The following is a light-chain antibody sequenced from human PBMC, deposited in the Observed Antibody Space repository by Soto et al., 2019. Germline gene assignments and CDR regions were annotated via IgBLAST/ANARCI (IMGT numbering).Light chain of an antibody. Sequence: QSALTQPPSVSGSPGQSVTISCTGTSSDVGSDNRVSWYQQPPDTAPKLMIYEVSNRPSGVPDRFSGSKSGNTAALTISGLQAEDEADYYCSSYTSSSTHVFGTWTKLTVL. V-gene: IGLV2-18*02. CDR2: EVS. CDR1: SSDVGSDNR. J-gene: IGLJ1*01. CDR3: SSYTSSSTHV.